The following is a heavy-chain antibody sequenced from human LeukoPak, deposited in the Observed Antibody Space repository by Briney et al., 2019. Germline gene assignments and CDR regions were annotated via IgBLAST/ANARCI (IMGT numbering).Heavy chain of an antibody. CDR3: GRVSQWAFDY. CDR1: GFTFCNYL. Sequence: GGSLRLSCAASGFTFCNYLMSCVRQAPGKGLEWVANIKEDGSEKYYVDSVKGRFTISRDNAKNSLYLQVNSLRAEDTAVYYCGRVSQWAFDYWGQGTLVTVSS. V-gene: IGHV3-7*01. D-gene: IGHD2-8*01. CDR2: IKEDGSEK. J-gene: IGHJ4*02.